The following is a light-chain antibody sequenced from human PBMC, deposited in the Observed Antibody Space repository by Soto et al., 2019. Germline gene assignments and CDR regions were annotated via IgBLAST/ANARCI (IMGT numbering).Light chain of an antibody. V-gene: IGKV3D-15*01. Sequence: EIVMTQSPATLSVSPGERATLSCRASQSVSSNLAWYQQKPGQAPSLLIYDICARATGIPTRFSGSGSGTEFTLTISSLQSEDFAVYYCQQYNDWPLTFGGGTKVEIK. CDR1: QSVSSN. CDR3: QQYNDWPLT. CDR2: DIC. J-gene: IGKJ4*01.